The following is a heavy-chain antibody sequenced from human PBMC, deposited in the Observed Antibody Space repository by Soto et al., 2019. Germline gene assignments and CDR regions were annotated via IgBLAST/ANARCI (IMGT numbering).Heavy chain of an antibody. J-gene: IGHJ4*02. Sequence: SETLSLTCTVSGGSISSGGDYWSWIRQHPGKGLEWIGYIYYSGSTYYNPSLKSRVTISVDTSKNQFSLKLSSVTAADTAVYYCAREARVRMVRGVIIPLIDYWGQGTLVTVSS. CDR1: GGSISSGGDY. CDR3: AREARVRMVRGVIIPLIDY. V-gene: IGHV4-31*03. CDR2: IYYSGST. D-gene: IGHD3-10*01.